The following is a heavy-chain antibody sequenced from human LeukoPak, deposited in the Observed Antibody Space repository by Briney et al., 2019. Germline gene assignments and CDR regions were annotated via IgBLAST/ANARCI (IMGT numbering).Heavy chain of an antibody. Sequence: PGGSLRLSCAASGFTFSAYSINWVRLAPGRGLEWVSSISSSGTYIYYADSVKGRFTISRDNAKNSLSLQMNSLRAEDTAVYYCARDFRYSGSYHHWFDPWGQGTLVTVSS. CDR3: ARDFRYSGSYHHWFDP. D-gene: IGHD1-26*01. V-gene: IGHV3-21*01. J-gene: IGHJ5*02. CDR1: GFTFSAYS. CDR2: ISSSGTYI.